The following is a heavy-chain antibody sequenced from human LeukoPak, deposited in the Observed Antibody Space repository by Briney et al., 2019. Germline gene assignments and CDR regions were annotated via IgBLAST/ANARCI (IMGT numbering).Heavy chain of an antibody. D-gene: IGHD3-10*01. Sequence: GGSLRLSCAASGFTFSSYSMNWVRQAPGKGLEWVSSISSSSSYIYYADSVKGRFTISRDNAKNSLYLQMNSLRAEDTAVYYCAGDGITMVRGVLDYWGQGTLVTVSS. V-gene: IGHV3-21*01. CDR3: AGDGITMVRGVLDY. J-gene: IGHJ4*02. CDR1: GFTFSSYS. CDR2: ISSSSSYI.